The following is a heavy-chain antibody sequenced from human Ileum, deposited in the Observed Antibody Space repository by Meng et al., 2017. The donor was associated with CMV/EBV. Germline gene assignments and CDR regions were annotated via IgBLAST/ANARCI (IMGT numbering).Heavy chain of an antibody. CDR3: ARGSGSYYDY. CDR2: INTGSSYI. D-gene: IGHD1-26*01. CDR1: GFSFSSYR. J-gene: IGHJ4*02. Sequence: LSCAASGFSFSSYRMNWVRQAPWKGLEWVSSINTGSSYIFYADSVKGRFTISRDNAKSSLYLQMDSLRVEDTAVYYCARGSGSYYDYWGQGTLVTVSS. V-gene: IGHV3-21*01.